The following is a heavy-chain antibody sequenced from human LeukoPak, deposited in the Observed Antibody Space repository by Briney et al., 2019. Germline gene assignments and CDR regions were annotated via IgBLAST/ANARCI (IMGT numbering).Heavy chain of an antibody. Sequence: GSVKVSCKASGYDFASYGISWVRQAPGQGLEWVGWISAYGLYKHYIQKLQGRVSVTRDTSTNTVYLQLSNLTSDDTAVYYCARHFDYTIDFEHFLYNWGQGTLVTVSS. CDR2: ISAYGLYK. CDR1: GYDFASYG. V-gene: IGHV1-18*01. D-gene: IGHD3-3*01. CDR3: ARHFDYTIDFEHFLYN. J-gene: IGHJ4*02.